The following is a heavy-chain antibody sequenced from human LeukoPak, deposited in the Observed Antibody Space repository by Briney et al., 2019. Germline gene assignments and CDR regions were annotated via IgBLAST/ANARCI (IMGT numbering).Heavy chain of an antibody. Sequence: SETLSLTCTVSGGSISSYYWSWIRQPPGKGLEWIGYIYYSGSINYNPSLKSRVTISIDRSMNQFSLKLSSVTAADTAVYYCATDRGVYSYGQEVFWGQGTLVTVSS. V-gene: IGHV4-59*01. J-gene: IGHJ4*02. CDR2: IYYSGSI. D-gene: IGHD5-18*01. CDR3: ATDRGVYSYGQEVF. CDR1: GGSISSYY.